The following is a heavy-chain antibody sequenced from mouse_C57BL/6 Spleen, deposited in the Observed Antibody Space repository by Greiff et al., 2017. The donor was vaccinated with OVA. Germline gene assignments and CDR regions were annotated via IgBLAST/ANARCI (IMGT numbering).Heavy chain of an antibody. J-gene: IGHJ1*03. CDR2: INPNNGGT. CDR1: GYTFTDYN. CDR3: ARSFITTVVEYFDV. V-gene: IGHV1-18*01. D-gene: IGHD1-1*01. Sequence: VQLQQSGPELVKPGASVKIPCKASGYTFTDYNMDWVKQSPGKSLEWIGDINPNNGGTIYNQKFKGKATLTVDKSSSTAYMELRSLTSEDTAVYYCARSFITTVVEYFDVWGTGTTVTVSS.